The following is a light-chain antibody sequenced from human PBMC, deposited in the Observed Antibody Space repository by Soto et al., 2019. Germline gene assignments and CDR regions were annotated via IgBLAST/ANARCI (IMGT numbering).Light chain of an antibody. CDR2: TAS. CDR1: QDIITW. Sequence: DIQMTQSPSSVTASVGDRVPITCRASQDIITWLAWYQQKPGKAPNLLIYTASNLQSGVPSRFSGSGSGTHFTLTISSLQPEDFGTYYCQQANSFPITFGQGTRLEI. CDR3: QQANSFPIT. J-gene: IGKJ5*01. V-gene: IGKV1-12*01.